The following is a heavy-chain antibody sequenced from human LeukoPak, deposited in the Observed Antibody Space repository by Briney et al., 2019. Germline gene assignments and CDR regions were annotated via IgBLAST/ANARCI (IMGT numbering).Heavy chain of an antibody. CDR3: ARSAHSSGWYDY. V-gene: IGHV4-30-4*08. CDR1: GGSISSGDYC. D-gene: IGHD6-19*01. J-gene: IGHJ4*02. CDR2: MSNSGST. Sequence: SETLSLTCTVSGGSISSGDYCWNWIRQPPGEGLEWIGYMSNSGSTYYNPSLNSRVTVSVDTSKNQFSLRLSSVTAADTAVYYCARSAHSSGWYDYWGQGTLVTVSS.